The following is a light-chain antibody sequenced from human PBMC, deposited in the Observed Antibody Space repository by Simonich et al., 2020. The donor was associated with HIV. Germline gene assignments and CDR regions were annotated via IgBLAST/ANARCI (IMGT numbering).Light chain of an antibody. V-gene: IGKV3-15*01. CDR2: GAS. CDR1: QNISSH. CDR3: QQYNNWPLT. Sequence: EIVMTQSPVTLSVAPGERATLSCSDIQNISSHLAWYQQKPGQAPMLLIYGASTRATGNPARFSASGSGTEFTLTITSLQSEDFAVYYCQQYNNWPLTFGQGKRLEIK. J-gene: IGKJ5*01.